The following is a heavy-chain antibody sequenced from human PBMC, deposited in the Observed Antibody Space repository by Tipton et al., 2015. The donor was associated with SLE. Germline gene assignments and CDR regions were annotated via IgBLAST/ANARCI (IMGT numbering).Heavy chain of an antibody. CDR3: AGDLWYGGNSAPHAFDI. V-gene: IGHV4-59*01. CDR2: IYYSGNT. Sequence: TLSLTCAVSGGSITSSYWSWIRQPPGKGLEWIGYIYYSGNTKYNPSLKSRVTISVDTSKNQFSLKLSSVTAADTAVYYCAGDLWYGGNSAPHAFDIWGQGTMVTVSS. J-gene: IGHJ3*02. CDR1: GGSITSSY. D-gene: IGHD4-23*01.